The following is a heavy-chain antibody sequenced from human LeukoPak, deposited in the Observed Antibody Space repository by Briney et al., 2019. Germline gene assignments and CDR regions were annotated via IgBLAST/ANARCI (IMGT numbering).Heavy chain of an antibody. J-gene: IGHJ5*02. D-gene: IGHD2-2*01. V-gene: IGHV4-34*01. CDR3: ARGRGDIVVVPAARFDP. CDR1: GGSFSGYY. CDR2: INHSGST. Sequence: PSETLSLTCAVYGGSFSGYYWSWIRQPPGKGLEWIGEINHSGSTNYNPSLKSRVTISVDTSKNQFSLKLSSVTAADTAVYYCARGRGDIVVVPAARFDPWGQGTLVTVSS.